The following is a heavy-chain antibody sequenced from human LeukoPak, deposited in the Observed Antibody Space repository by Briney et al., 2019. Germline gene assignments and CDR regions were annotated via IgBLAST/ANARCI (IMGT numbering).Heavy chain of an antibody. V-gene: IGHV4-59*04. Sequence: SETLSLTCTGSGGSISSYYWSWIRQPPGQGLEWIGSVYYSGNTYYNPSLRSRVTMSLDTSKNQFSLKLSSVTPTDTAVYYCARGGSNFLEWLLLDYWGQGTLVTVSS. CDR3: ARGGSNFLEWLLLDY. CDR2: VYYSGNT. D-gene: IGHD3-3*01. J-gene: IGHJ4*02. CDR1: GGSISSYY.